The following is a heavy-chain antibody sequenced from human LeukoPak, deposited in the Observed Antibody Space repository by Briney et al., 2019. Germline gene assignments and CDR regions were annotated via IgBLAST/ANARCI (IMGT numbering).Heavy chain of an antibody. D-gene: IGHD7-27*01. J-gene: IGHJ3*02. CDR1: GFTFSSYS. CDR2: INSDGSST. Sequence: GGSLRLSCAASGFTFSSYSMNWVRQAPGKGLVWVSRINSDGSSTSYADSVKGRFTISRDNAKNTLYLQMNSLRAEDTAVYYCARDLGYSDAFDIWGQGTMVTVSS. CDR3: ARDLGYSDAFDI. V-gene: IGHV3-74*01.